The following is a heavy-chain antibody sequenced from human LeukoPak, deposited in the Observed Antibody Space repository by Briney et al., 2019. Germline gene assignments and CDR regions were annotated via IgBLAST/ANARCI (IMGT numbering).Heavy chain of an antibody. CDR3: AKGIYSSGWSYFDY. D-gene: IGHD6-25*01. J-gene: IGHJ4*01. Sequence: GGSLRLSCAASGFTFSNSARSWVRQAAGKGLEWVSTLSGSGMTTYYADSVKGRFTISRDNSKNTLYLQMNSLRAEDTAVYYCAKGIYSSGWSYFDYWGHGTLVTVSS. CDR1: GFTFSNSA. CDR2: LSGSGMTT. V-gene: IGHV3-23*01.